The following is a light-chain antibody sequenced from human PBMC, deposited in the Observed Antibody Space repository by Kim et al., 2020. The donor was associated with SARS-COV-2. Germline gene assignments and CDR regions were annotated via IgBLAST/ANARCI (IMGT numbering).Light chain of an antibody. CDR1: GIGTKS. Sequence: SYELTQPPSVSVAPGKTARITCGGRGIGTKSVHWYQQRPGQAPILVIYRDFDRCGGIPARLSGSNSANTATLIIRGVEAGDEADYSCQEWDSDNDDRVFG. V-gene: IGLV3-21*04. J-gene: IGLJ7*01. CDR2: RDF. CDR3: QEWDSDNDDRV.